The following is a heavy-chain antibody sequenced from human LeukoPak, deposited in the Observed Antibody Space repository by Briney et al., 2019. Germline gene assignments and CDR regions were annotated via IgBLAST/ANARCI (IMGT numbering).Heavy chain of an antibody. Sequence: PGGSLRLSCAASGFTFSTFAMIWVRQPPGKGLEWVSAISGSGGSTYYADSVKGRFTISRDNSKNTLYLQMNSLRAEDTAVYYCAKDRGVVTPCYAFDIWGQGTMVTVSS. CDR3: AKDRGVVTPCYAFDI. V-gene: IGHV3-23*01. D-gene: IGHD4-23*01. J-gene: IGHJ3*02. CDR1: GFTFSTFA. CDR2: ISGSGGST.